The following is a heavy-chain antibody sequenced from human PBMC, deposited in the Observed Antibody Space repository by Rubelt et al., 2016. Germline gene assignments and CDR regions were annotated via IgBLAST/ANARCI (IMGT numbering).Heavy chain of an antibody. CDR3: AKEGLSSGYYYYFDY. V-gene: IGHV3-53*01. Sequence: QAPGKGLEWVALIYDDGSTYYADSVKGRFTISRDNSKNTLYLQMNSLRAEDTAVYYCAKEGLSSGYYYYFDYWGQGTLVTVSS. CDR2: IYDDGST. D-gene: IGHD3-22*01. J-gene: IGHJ4*02.